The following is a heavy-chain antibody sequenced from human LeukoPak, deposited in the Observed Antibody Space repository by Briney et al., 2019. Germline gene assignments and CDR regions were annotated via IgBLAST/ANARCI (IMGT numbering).Heavy chain of an antibody. D-gene: IGHD6-13*01. J-gene: IGHJ4*02. Sequence: PSETLSLTCAVYGGSFSGYYWGWIRQPPGKGLEWIGSIYYSGSTYYNPSLKSRVTISVDTSKNQFSLKLSSVTAADTAVYYCARHVRMRVYSSSWFYFDYWGQGTLVTVSS. CDR1: GGSFSGYY. V-gene: IGHV4-39*01. CDR2: IYYSGST. CDR3: ARHVRMRVYSSSWFYFDY.